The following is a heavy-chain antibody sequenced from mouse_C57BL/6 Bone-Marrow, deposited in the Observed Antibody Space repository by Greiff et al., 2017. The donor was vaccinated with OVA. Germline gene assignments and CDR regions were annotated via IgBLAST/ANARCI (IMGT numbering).Heavy chain of an antibody. J-gene: IGHJ4*01. CDR2: INPGSGGT. V-gene: IGHV1-54*01. D-gene: IGHD1-1*01. Sequence: QVQLQQSGAELVRPGTSVKVSCKASGYAFTNYLIEWVKQRPGQGLEWIGVINPGSGGTNYNEKFKGKATLTADKSSSTAYMQLSSLTSEDSAVYFCARCGSSTHYAMDYWGQGNSDTASP. CDR3: ARCGSSTHYAMDY. CDR1: GYAFTNYL.